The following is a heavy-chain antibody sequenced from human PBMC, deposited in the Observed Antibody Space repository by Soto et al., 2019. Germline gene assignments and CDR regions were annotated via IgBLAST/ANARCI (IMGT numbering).Heavy chain of an antibody. V-gene: IGHV1-18*04. CDR2: ISAYNGNT. J-gene: IGHJ5*02. Sequence: ASVKVSCKASGYTFTSYGISWVRQAPGQGLEWMGWISAYNGNTNYAQKLQGRVTMTTDTSTSTAYMELRSLRSADTAVYYCARAITIFGVVTEPLWFDPWGQGTLVTVSS. CDR3: ARAITIFGVVTEPLWFDP. D-gene: IGHD3-3*01. CDR1: GYTFTSYG.